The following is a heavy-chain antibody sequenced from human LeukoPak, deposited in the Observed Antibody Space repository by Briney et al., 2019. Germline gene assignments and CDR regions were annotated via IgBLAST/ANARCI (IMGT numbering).Heavy chain of an antibody. CDR1: GFTFASCA. J-gene: IGHJ6*02. Sequence: PGGSLRLSCAASGFTFASCAMSWVRQAPGKGLEWVALISYDGSDKYYADSVKGRSTISRDNSKNTLYQQMNSLRAEDSAVYYCARDSGYHYGMDVWGQGTTVTVSS. CDR3: ARDSGYHYGMDV. CDR2: ISYDGSDK. V-gene: IGHV3-30*04.